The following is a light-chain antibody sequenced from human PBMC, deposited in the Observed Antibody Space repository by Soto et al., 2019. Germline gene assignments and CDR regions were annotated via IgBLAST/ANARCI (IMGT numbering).Light chain of an antibody. V-gene: IGKV3-15*01. CDR2: GAS. CDR3: QQYNNWPLT. CDR1: QSVSSN. Sequence: VVMKHSPATLSVSTGERATLSCRASQSVSSNLAWYQQKPGQAPRLLIYGASTRATGIPARFSGSGSGTEFTLTISSLQSEDFAVYYCQQYNNWPLTFGGGTKVDIK. J-gene: IGKJ4*01.